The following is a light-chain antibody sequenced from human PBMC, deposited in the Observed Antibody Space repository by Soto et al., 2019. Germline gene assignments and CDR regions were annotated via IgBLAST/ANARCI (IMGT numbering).Light chain of an antibody. CDR2: DVS. J-gene: IGLJ1*01. Sequence: QSALTQPASVSGSPGQSITLSCTGTSSDVGGYDYVSWYQHHPGKAPKLMIYDVSNRPSGVSSRFSGSKSGNTASLTISGLQAEDEADYYCSSYASSNTVIFGSGTKVTVL. CDR3: SSYASSNTVI. CDR1: SSDVGGYDY. V-gene: IGLV2-14*03.